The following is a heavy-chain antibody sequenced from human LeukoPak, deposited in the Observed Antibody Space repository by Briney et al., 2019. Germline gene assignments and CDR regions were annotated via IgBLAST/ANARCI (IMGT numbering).Heavy chain of an antibody. CDR1: GFTFRSYD. CDR2: VGISGDT. J-gene: IGHJ4*02. Sequence: GGSLRLSCAASGFTFRSYDMHWVRQVTGKGLEWVSTVGISGDTYYAGSVKGRFTISRENAKNSLYLQMNSLAAGDTAVYYCVRGGIQVSGIDEIDYWGQGTLVTVSS. D-gene: IGHD6-19*01. V-gene: IGHV3-13*01. CDR3: VRGGIQVSGIDEIDY.